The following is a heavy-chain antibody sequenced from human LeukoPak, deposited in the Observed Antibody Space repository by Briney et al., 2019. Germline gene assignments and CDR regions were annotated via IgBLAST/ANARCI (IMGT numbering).Heavy chain of an antibody. J-gene: IGHJ5*02. CDR3: ARGGNSSGWYFDWFDP. Sequence: SQTLSLSCAISGDSVSSNSAAWNWIRQSPSRGLEWLGRTYYRSKWYNDYAVSVKSRITINPDTSKNQFSLQLNSVTPEDTAVYYCARGGNSSGWYFDWFDPWGQGTLVTVSS. CDR2: TYYRSKWYN. V-gene: IGHV6-1*01. CDR1: GDSVSSNSAA. D-gene: IGHD6-19*01.